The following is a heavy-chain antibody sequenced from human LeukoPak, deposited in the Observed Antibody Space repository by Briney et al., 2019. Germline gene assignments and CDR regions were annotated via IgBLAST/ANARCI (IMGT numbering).Heavy chain of an antibody. D-gene: IGHD4-17*01. CDR2: IYTIGST. CDR1: GGSISSGSYY. V-gene: IGHV4-61*02. Sequence: SQTLSLTCTVSGGSISSGSYYWRWVRQPAGKGLEWIGLIYTIGSTNYHPSLKSRVTISVDTSKNQFSLKLSSVTAADTAVYYCARENSYGDYIDYWGQGTLVAVSS. CDR3: ARENSYGDYIDY. J-gene: IGHJ4*02.